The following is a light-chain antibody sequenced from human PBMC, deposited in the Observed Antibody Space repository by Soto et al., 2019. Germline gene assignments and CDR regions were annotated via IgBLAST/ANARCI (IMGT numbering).Light chain of an antibody. CDR2: TNN. CDR3: AAWDDSLNGRGV. J-gene: IGLJ3*02. Sequence: QSVLTQPPSASGTPGQRVTISCSGSTSNIGNNVVNWYQQRPGTAPKLLISTNNQRPSGVPDRFSGSKSGTSASLTITGLQSDVEADYYCAAWDDSLNGRGVFGGGTKVTVL. V-gene: IGLV1-44*01. CDR1: TSNIGNNV.